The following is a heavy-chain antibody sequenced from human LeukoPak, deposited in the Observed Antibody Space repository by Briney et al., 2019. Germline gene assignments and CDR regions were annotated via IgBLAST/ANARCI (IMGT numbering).Heavy chain of an antibody. Sequence: GESLKISCKSSGSSFTSYWIGWVRQMPGKGLECMGIIFPGDSDTRYSPSFQGQVTISVDKSISTTYLQWSSLRASDTAMYYCASSAYFGSGSYLFDYWGQGTLVTVSS. CDR2: IFPGDSDT. CDR3: ASSAYFGSGSYLFDY. J-gene: IGHJ4*02. V-gene: IGHV5-51*01. CDR1: GSSFTSYW. D-gene: IGHD3-10*01.